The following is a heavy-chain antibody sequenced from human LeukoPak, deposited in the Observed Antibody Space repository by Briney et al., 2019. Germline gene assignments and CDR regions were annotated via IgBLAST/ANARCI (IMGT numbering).Heavy chain of an antibody. J-gene: IGHJ6*02. CDR2: INHSGST. V-gene: IGHV4-34*01. D-gene: IGHD3-10*01. Sequence: SETLSLTCAVYGGSFSGYYWSWIRQPPGKGLEWIGEINHSGSTNYNPSLKSRVTISVDTSKNQFSLKLSSVTAADTAVYYCARGRTTYYGSGSYSFPRGMDDWGQGTTVTVSS. CDR3: ARGRTTYYGSGSYSFPRGMDD. CDR1: GGSFSGYY.